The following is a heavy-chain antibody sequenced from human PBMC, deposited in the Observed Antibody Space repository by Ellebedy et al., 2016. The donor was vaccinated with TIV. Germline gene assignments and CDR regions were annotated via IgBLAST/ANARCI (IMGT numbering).Heavy chain of an antibody. D-gene: IGHD1-1*01. CDR3: TRGPVGYNGKAAEFEF. CDR1: GFIFSNYG. V-gene: IGHV3-33*01. CDR2: IWFDGDNE. Sequence: GESLKISXTASGFIFSNYGMHWVRQAPGKGLDWVAVIWFDGDNEWYADSVKGRFTISRDNSKNTLYLQMNSLRVEDTAVYYCTRGPVGYNGKAAEFEFWGQGALVTVSS. J-gene: IGHJ4*02.